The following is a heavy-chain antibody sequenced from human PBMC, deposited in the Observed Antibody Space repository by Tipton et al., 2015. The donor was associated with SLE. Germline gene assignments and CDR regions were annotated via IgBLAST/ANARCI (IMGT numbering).Heavy chain of an antibody. CDR3: ASVYGNDYFDY. Sequence: TLSLTCAVYGGSFSGYYWSWIRQPPGKGLEWIGEINHSGSTNYNPSLKSRVTISVDTSKNQFSLKLSSVTAADTAVYYCASVYGNDYFDYWGQGTLVTVSS. CDR2: INHSGST. D-gene: IGHD4-23*01. CDR1: GGSFSGYY. J-gene: IGHJ4*02. V-gene: IGHV4-34*01.